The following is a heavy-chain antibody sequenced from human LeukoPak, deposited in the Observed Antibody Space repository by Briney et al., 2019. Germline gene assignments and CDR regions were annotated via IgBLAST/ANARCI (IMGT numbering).Heavy chain of an antibody. CDR1: GFTFGDYA. D-gene: IGHD6-13*01. CDR3: TRAQPQQLVGFDWFDP. CDR2: IRSRLYGGTT. Sequence: PGGSLRLSCTASGFTFGDYAMNRFRQAPGKGLEWVGFIRSRLYGGTTEYAASVKGRFTISRDDSKSIAYLQMNSLKTEDTAVYYCTRAQPQQLVGFDWFDPWGQGTLVTVSS. J-gene: IGHJ5*02. V-gene: IGHV3-49*03.